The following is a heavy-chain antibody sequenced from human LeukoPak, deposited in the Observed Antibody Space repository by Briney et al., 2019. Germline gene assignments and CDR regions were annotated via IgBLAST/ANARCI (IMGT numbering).Heavy chain of an antibody. J-gene: IGHJ6*03. Sequence: PSETLSLTCAVYGGSFSGYYWSWIRQPPGKGLEWIGEINHSGSTNYNPSLKGRVTISVDTSKNQFSLKLCSVTAADTAVYYCARHLIAAAGARNHYYYYYYMDVWGKGTTVTISS. D-gene: IGHD6-13*01. V-gene: IGHV4-34*01. CDR1: GGSFSGYY. CDR3: ARHLIAAAGARNHYYYYYYMDV. CDR2: INHSGST.